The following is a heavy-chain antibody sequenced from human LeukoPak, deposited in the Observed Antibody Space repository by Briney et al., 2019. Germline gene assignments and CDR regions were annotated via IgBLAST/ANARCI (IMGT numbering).Heavy chain of an antibody. CDR3: ASLGPSANRYCSGGSCGGYY. CDR1: GFTFSSYA. V-gene: IGHV3-23*01. D-gene: IGHD2-15*01. Sequence: GGSLRLSCAASGFTFSSYAMSWGRQAPGKGLDLVSAICGSGGSTYYADSVKGRFTISRDNSKNTLYLQMNSLRAEDTAVYYCASLGPSANRYCSGGSCGGYYWGQGTLVTVSS. J-gene: IGHJ4*02. CDR2: ICGSGGST.